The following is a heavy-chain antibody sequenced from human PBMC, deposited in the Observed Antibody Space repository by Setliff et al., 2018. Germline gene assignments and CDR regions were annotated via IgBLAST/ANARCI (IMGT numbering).Heavy chain of an antibody. V-gene: IGHV4-59*01. CDR2: VYYSGIA. D-gene: IGHD5-12*01. Sequence: PSETLSLTCTASGGSISTYYWSWIRQPPGKGLEWIGYVYYSGIANYSPSLKSRLTISVDTSKNQFSLKLRSVTAADTAVYYCARGGTFRYFDYWGQGTPVTVSS. CDR1: GGSISTYY. J-gene: IGHJ4*02. CDR3: ARGGTFRYFDY.